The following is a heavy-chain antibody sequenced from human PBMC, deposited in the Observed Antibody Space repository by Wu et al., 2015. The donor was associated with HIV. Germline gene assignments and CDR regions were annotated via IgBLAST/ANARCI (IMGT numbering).Heavy chain of an antibody. CDR3: ARDLFIAVADAFDI. CDR1: GYTFTSYG. Sequence: QVQLVQSGGDVKKPGASVKVACKASGYTFTSYGISWVRQAPGQGLEWMGWISAYNGNTNYAQKLQGRVTMTTDTSTSTAYMELRSLRSDDTAVYYCARDLFIAVADAFDIWGQGTMVTVSS. CDR2: ISAYNGNT. D-gene: IGHD6-19*01. J-gene: IGHJ3*02. V-gene: IGHV1-18*01.